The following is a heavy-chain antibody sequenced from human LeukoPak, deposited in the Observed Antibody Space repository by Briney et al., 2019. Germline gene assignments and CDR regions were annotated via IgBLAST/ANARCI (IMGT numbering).Heavy chain of an antibody. J-gene: IGHJ4*02. D-gene: IGHD3-22*01. CDR1: GYTLTALS. Sequence: GASVKVSCRVSGYTLTALSMRWVRQAPGKGLEWMGGFDPDTVETIYAQKFQGRVTMTEDTSTDTAYMDLSSLRSEDTAVYYCATVRYYDTPGDSDYFDYWGQGTLVTVSS. CDR3: ATVRYYDTPGDSDYFDY. CDR2: FDPDTVET. V-gene: IGHV1-24*01.